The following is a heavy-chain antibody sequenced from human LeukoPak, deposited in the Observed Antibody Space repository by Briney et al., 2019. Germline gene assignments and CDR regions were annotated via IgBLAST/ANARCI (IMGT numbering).Heavy chain of an antibody. Sequence: SETLSLTCTVSGGSISSGSYYWTWIRQPAGKGLEWIGRIYTSGSTNYNPSLKSRVTISVDTSKNQFSLKLSSVTAADTAVYYCARAGELALAAFDIWGQGTMVTVSS. V-gene: IGHV4-61*02. CDR3: ARAGELALAAFDI. D-gene: IGHD7-27*01. CDR1: GGSISSGSYY. CDR2: IYTSGST. J-gene: IGHJ3*02.